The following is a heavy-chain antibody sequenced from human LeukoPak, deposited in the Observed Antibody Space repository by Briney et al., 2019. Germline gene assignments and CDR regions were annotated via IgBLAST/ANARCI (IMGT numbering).Heavy chain of an antibody. J-gene: IGHJ5*02. V-gene: IGHV3-74*01. CDR2: INSDGSST. CDR1: GFTFSSYW. Sequence: GGSLRLSCAASGFTFSSYWMHWVRHAPGKGLVWVSRINSDGSSTSYADSVKGRFTISRDNAKNTLYLQMNSLRAEDTAVYYCARDRNSFGIVVVPAAIRGLNWFDPWGQGTLVTVSS. CDR3: ARDRNSFGIVVVPAAIRGLNWFDP. D-gene: IGHD2-2*02.